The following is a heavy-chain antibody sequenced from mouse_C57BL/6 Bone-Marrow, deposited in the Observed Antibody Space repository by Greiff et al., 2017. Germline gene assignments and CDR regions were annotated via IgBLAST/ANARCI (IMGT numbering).Heavy chain of an antibody. V-gene: IGHV1-69*01. D-gene: IGHD2-4*01. CDR2: IDPSDSYT. CDR1: GYTFTSYW. Sequence: QVQLQQPGAELVMPGASVKLSCKASGYTFTSYWMHWVKQRPGQGLEWIGEIDPSDSYTNYNQKFKGKATLTVDTSSSTAYMQLSSLTSEDSAVYYCARDDYARFAYWGQGTLVTVSA. CDR3: ARDDYARFAY. J-gene: IGHJ3*01.